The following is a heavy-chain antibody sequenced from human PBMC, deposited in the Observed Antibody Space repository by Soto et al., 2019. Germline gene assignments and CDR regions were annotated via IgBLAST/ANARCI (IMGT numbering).Heavy chain of an antibody. Sequence: EVQLVESGGGLVKPGGSLRLSCAASGFTFSSYSMNWVRQAPGKGLERVSSISSSRSYIYYADSVKARFTISTDNPKNLVFRKMNCLGAEVTAGYYCARDLGYYDSSGRRSAFDIWGQGTMVTVSS. D-gene: IGHD3-22*01. CDR3: ARDLGYYDSSGRRSAFDI. J-gene: IGHJ3*02. V-gene: IGHV3-21*01. CDR1: GFTFSSYS. CDR2: ISSSRSYI.